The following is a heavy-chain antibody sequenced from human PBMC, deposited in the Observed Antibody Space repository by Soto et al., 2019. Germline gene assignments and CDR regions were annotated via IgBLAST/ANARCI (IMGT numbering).Heavy chain of an antibody. J-gene: IGHJ5*02. CDR1: GFTFSSYG. Sequence: QVQLVESGGGVVQPGTSLRLSCEASGFTFSSYGIHWVRQAPGKGLEWVAVIWHDGSYKYYADYVKGRFTISRDNSKTTLYLEMNSLRAEDTAIYYCARDVKAVAGLDLWGQGTLVSVS. D-gene: IGHD6-19*01. V-gene: IGHV3-33*01. CDR2: IWHDGSYK. CDR3: ARDVKAVAGLDL.